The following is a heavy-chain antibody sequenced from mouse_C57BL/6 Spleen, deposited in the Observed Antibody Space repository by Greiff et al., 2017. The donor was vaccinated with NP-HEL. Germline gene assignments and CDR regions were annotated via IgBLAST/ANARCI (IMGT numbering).Heavy chain of an antibody. D-gene: IGHD1-1*01. V-gene: IGHV1-47*01. CDR1: GYTFTTYP. CDR3: ARGRSSYGYFDV. Sequence: VQLQQPGAELVKPGASVKMSCKASGYTFTTYPIEWMKQNHGKSLEWIGNFHPYNDDTKYNEKFKGKATLTVEKSSSTVYLELSRLTSEDSAVYYCARGRSSYGYFDVWGTGTTVTVSS. J-gene: IGHJ1*03. CDR2: FHPYNDDT.